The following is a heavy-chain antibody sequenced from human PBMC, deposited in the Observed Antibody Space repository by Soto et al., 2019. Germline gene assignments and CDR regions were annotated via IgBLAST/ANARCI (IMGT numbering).Heavy chain of an antibody. CDR3: AKEYNWNYYYYGMDV. D-gene: IGHD1-20*01. Sequence: QVQLVESGGGVVQPGRSLRLSCAASGFTFSSYGMHWVRQAPGKGLEWVAVISYDGSNKYYADSVKGRFTISRDNSKNTLYLQMNSLRAEDTAAYYCAKEYNWNYYYYGMDVWGQGTTVTVSS. J-gene: IGHJ6*02. V-gene: IGHV3-30*18. CDR2: ISYDGSNK. CDR1: GFTFSSYG.